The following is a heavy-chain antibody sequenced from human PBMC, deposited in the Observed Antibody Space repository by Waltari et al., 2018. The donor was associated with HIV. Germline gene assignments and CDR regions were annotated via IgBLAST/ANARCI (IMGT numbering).Heavy chain of an antibody. J-gene: IGHJ6*02. Sequence: QVQLVQSGAEVKKPGASVTASCKASASTFTSYAINGVRQATGQGLEWMGWMNPNSGNTGYAQKFQGRVTMTRNTSISTAYMELSSLRSEDTAVYYCARSYDYGGNPIYYGMDVWGQGTTVTVSS. V-gene: IGHV1-8*01. CDR3: ARSYDYGGNPIYYGMDV. CDR1: ASTFTSYA. CDR2: MNPNSGNT. D-gene: IGHD4-17*01.